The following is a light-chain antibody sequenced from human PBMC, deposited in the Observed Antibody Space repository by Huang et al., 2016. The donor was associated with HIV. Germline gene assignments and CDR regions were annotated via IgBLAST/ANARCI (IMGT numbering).Light chain of an antibody. CDR1: QSVDFY. V-gene: IGKV3-11*01. CDR3: QQRTNWPQLT. J-gene: IGKJ4*01. Sequence: IVLTQSPATLSLSPGETATLSCRASQSVDFYLAWYQQRPGQAPRLLIYDATTRATGTPDRFSGSGSGTDFTLTISSLEAEDFAVYYCQQRTNWPQLTFGGGTKVEIK. CDR2: DAT.